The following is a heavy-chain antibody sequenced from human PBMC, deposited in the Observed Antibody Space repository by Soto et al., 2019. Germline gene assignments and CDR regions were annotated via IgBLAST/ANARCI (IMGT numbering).Heavy chain of an antibody. CDR3: ARARDYDILTGYYTPPYYFDY. V-gene: IGHV3-23*01. D-gene: IGHD3-9*01. CDR1: GFTFSTYT. CDR2: IIDSAYTA. Sequence: GGSLRLSCAASGFTFSTYTMSWVRQAPGEGLEWVSAIIDSAYTAYYADSVKGRFTISRDNSKNTLYLQMNSLRAEDTAVYYGARARDYDILTGYYTPPYYFDYWGQGTLVTVSS. J-gene: IGHJ4*02.